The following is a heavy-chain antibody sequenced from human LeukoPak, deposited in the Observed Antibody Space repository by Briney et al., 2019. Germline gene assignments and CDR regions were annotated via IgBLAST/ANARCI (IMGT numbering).Heavy chain of an antibody. V-gene: IGHV3-30*02. CDR2: IQSDGTNT. Sequence: GGSLRLSCAASGFTFSTYAMHRVRQAPGKGLEWVAFIQSDGTNTYYADSVKGRFTISRDTSMNTLYLQMNSLRAEDTAVYYCAKNLPPYGDPDCWGQGTLVTVSS. J-gene: IGHJ4*02. CDR1: GFTFSTYA. D-gene: IGHD4-17*01. CDR3: AKNLPPYGDPDC.